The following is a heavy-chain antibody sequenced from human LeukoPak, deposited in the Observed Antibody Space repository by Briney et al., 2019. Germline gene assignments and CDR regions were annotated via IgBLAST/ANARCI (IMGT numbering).Heavy chain of an antibody. CDR3: AKDAPTGYYDTLSGYYKDGMDV. Sequence: PGGSLRLSCAASGFTFSSYAMSWVRQAPGKGLEWVSAISGSGGSTYYADSVKGRFTISRDNSKNTLYLQMNSLRAEDTAVYYCAKDAPTGYYDTLSGYYKDGMDVSGQGTTVTVSS. CDR1: GFTFSSYA. D-gene: IGHD3-9*01. CDR2: ISGSGGST. J-gene: IGHJ6*02. V-gene: IGHV3-23*01.